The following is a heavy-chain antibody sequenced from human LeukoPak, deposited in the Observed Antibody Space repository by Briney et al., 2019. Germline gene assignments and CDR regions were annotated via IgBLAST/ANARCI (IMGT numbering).Heavy chain of an antibody. V-gene: IGHV3-74*03. CDR2: INSDGSST. CDR1: GFAFRNYW. Sequence: GGSLRLSCAASGFAFRNYWMHWVRQAPGKGLVWVSRINSDGSSTKYADSVKGRFTISRGNTKNTLYLQMNSLRAEDTAVYYCARDQGGGRYYGEEYRGQGTLVTVFS. D-gene: IGHD3-10*01. J-gene: IGHJ4*02. CDR3: ARDQGGGRYYGEEY.